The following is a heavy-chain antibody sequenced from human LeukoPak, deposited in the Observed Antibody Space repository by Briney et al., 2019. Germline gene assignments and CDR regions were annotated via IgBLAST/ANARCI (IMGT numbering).Heavy chain of an antibody. CDR3: ARSRDGYNSLFDY. CDR1: GGSFSGYY. J-gene: IGHJ4*02. CDR2: INHSGST. D-gene: IGHD5-24*01. V-gene: IGHV4-34*09. Sequence: PSETLSLTCAVYGGSFSGYYWSWIRQPPGKGLERIGEINHSGSTNYNPSLKSRVTISVDTSKNQFSLKLSSVTAADTAVYYCARSRDGYNSLFDYWGQGTLVTVSS.